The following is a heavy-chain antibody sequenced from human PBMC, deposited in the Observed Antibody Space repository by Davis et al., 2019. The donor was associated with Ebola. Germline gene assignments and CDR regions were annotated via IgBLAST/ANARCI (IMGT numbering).Heavy chain of an antibody. Sequence: SETLSLTCAVYGGSFSGYYWNWIRQPPGKGLEWIGEINHSGSTNYNPSLKSRVTISVDTSKNQFSLKLSSVTAADTAVYYCARQIGFGELLFRWFDPWGQGTLVTVSS. CDR2: INHSGST. D-gene: IGHD3-10*01. J-gene: IGHJ5*02. V-gene: IGHV4-34*01. CDR1: GGSFSGYY. CDR3: ARQIGFGELLFRWFDP.